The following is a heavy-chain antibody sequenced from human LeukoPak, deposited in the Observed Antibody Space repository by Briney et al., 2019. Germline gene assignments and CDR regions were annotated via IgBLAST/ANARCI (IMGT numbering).Heavy chain of an antibody. CDR3: ARGGYYDSSGYYYVGYFHH. D-gene: IGHD3-22*01. J-gene: IGHJ1*01. CDR1: GFSFSSYE. CDR2: ISFSGSTI. V-gene: IGHV3-48*03. Sequence: GGSLRLSCAASGFSFSSYEMNWVRQAPGKGLEWVSYISFSGSTIYYADSVKGRFTISRDNAKNSLYVQMNSLRAEDTAVYYCARGGYYDSSGYYYVGYFHHWGQGTLVTVSS.